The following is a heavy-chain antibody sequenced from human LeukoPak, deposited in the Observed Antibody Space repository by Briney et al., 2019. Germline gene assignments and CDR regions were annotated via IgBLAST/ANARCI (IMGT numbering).Heavy chain of an antibody. J-gene: IGHJ4*02. D-gene: IGHD3-9*01. Sequence: GGSLRLSCAASGFTFGDYWMTWVRQAPGKGLEWVANIRQDGGDQYYVDSVVGRFTISRDNAKNSLYLQMNSLRAEDTAVYYCVRHPGRYDILTGYSYYFDYWGQGTLVTVSS. CDR2: IRQDGGDQ. CDR3: VRHPGRYDILTGYSYYFDY. CDR1: GFTFGDYW. V-gene: IGHV3-7*01.